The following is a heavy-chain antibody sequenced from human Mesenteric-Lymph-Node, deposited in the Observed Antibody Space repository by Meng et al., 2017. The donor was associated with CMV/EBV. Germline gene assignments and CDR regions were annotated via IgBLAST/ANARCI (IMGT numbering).Heavy chain of an antibody. Sequence: QLQLHQGGGGFLKPLETRSVPCAVYGGSFSGYYWNWIRQSPEKGLEWSGEINHSGSTTYNPSFTSRIIISVDTSTNQISLNMSSVTAADTAVYYCARGSSYDILTGYFDYWGQGALVTVSS. CDR2: INHSGST. D-gene: IGHD3-9*01. V-gene: IGHV4-34*01. CDR3: ARGSSYDILTGYFDY. CDR1: GGSFSGYY. J-gene: IGHJ4*02.